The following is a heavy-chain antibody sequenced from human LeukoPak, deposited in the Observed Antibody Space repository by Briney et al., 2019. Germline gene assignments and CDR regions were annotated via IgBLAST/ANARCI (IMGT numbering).Heavy chain of an antibody. J-gene: IGHJ4*02. CDR1: GFTFSSYA. D-gene: IGHD3-22*01. V-gene: IGHV3-23*01. CDR2: ISGSGGST. Sequence: GGSLRLSCAASGFTFSSYAMSWVRQAPGKGLEWVSAISGSGGSTYYADSVKGRFTIFRDNSKNTLYLQMNSLRAEDTAVYYCAKDGTFSGYYGDYWGQGTLVTVSS. CDR3: AKDGTFSGYYGDY.